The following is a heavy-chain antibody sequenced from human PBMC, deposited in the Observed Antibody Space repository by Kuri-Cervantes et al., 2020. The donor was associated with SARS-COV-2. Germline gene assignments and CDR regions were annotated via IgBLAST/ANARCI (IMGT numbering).Heavy chain of an antibody. CDR1: GGTFSSYA. J-gene: IGHJ5*02. D-gene: IGHD2-2*02. CDR3: AREGCSSTSCYTDNWFDP. Sequence: SVKVSCKASGGTFSSYAISWVRQAPGQGLEWMGRIIPILGIANYAQKFQGRVTITADKSTSTAYMELSSLRSEDTAVYYRAREGCSSTSCYTDNWFDPWGQGTLVTVSS. V-gene: IGHV1-69*04. CDR2: IIPILGIA.